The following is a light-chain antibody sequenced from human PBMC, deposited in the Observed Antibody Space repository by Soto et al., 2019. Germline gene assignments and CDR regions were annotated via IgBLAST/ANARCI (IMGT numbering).Light chain of an antibody. J-gene: IGLJ1*01. V-gene: IGLV2-8*01. CDR2: EVN. CDR1: SSDVGGYNY. CDR3: SSYAGSSNV. Sequence: QSALTQPPSASGSPGQPVAISCTGTSSDVGGYNYVSWYQQHPGKAPKLMIYEVNKRPSGVPDRVSGSKSGNTASLTVSGLQAEDEADYYCSSYAGSSNVFGTGTKLTVL.